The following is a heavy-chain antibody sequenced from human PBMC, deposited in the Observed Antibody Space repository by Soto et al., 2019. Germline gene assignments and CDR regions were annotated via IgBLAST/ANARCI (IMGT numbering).Heavy chain of an antibody. Sequence: SVKVSCKASGGTFSSYAISWVRQAPGQGLEWMGGIIPIFGTANYAQKFQGRVTITADESTSTAYMELSSLRSEDTAVYYCASPLSIAASPAPYHYYHYAMDVWGQGTTVTVSS. CDR2: IIPIFGTA. V-gene: IGHV1-69*13. CDR1: GGTFSSYA. J-gene: IGHJ6*02. D-gene: IGHD6-6*01. CDR3: ASPLSIAASPAPYHYYHYAMDV.